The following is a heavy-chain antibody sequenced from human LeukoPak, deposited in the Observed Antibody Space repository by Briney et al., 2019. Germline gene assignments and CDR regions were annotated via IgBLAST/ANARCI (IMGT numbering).Heavy chain of an antibody. D-gene: IGHD6-13*01. CDR1: GGSFSGYY. CDR2: INHSGNT. Sequence: SETLSLTCAVYGGSFSGYYWSWIRQPPGKGLEWIGEINHSGNTNYNPSLKSRVTISVDTSKNQFSLKLSSVTAADTAVYYCARDRIAAAVGDYWGQGTLVTVSS. CDR3: ARDRIAAAVGDY. J-gene: IGHJ4*02. V-gene: IGHV4-34*01.